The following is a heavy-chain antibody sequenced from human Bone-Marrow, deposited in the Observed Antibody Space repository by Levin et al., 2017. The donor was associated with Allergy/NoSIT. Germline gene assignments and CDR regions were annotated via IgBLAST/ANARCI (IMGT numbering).Heavy chain of an antibody. Sequence: LSLTCAASGFPFSTYSMNWVRQAPGKGLDWVSSITSSGSYIYYADSVKGRFTISRDNAKNSLYLQMNSLRVADTAVYYCARGLEYSGLPWGQGTLVTVSS. D-gene: IGHD5-12*01. J-gene: IGHJ5*02. CDR1: GFPFSTYS. CDR3: ARGLEYSGLP. CDR2: ITSSGSYI. V-gene: IGHV3-21*01.